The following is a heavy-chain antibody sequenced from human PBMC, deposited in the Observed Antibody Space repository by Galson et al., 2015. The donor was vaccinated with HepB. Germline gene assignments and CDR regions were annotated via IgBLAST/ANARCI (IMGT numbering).Heavy chain of an antibody. J-gene: IGHJ2*01. CDR1: GYTFRNYG. CDR3: ARGQVRWYFDL. Sequence: SVKVSCKASGYTFRNYGISWVRQAPGQGLEWMAWISTDTGDTNYTQKFQGRVTMTTDTSTTTANMELRSLRFDDTAVYCCARGQVRWYFDLWGRGTLVTVSS. CDR2: ISTDTGDT. V-gene: IGHV1-18*04.